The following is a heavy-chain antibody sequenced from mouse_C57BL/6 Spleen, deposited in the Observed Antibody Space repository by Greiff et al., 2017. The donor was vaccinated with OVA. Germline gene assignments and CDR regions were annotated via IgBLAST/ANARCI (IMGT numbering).Heavy chain of an antibody. CDR1: GYTFTSYW. D-gene: IGHD2-2*01. CDR2: INPSSGYT. Sequence: VMLVESGAELAKPGASVKLSCKASGYTFTSYWLHWVKQRPGQGLEWIGYINPSSGYTKYNQKFKDKATLTADKSSSTAYMQLSSRTYEDSAVYYGARSPLIYYGCGGYFDVWGTGTTVTVSS. V-gene: IGHV1-7*01. J-gene: IGHJ1*03. CDR3: ARSPLIYYGCGGYFDV.